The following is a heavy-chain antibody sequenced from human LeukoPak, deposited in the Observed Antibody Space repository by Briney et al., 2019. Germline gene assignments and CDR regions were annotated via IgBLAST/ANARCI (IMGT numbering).Heavy chain of an antibody. Sequence: GGSLRLSCAASGFTFSSYWMHWVRQAPGKGLVWVSRINTDGSSTSYADSVKGRFTISRDNAKNTLYLQMNSLRAEDTALYYCVRDAEGLQVERQDFDSWGQGTLVTVSS. D-gene: IGHD1-1*01. CDR1: GFTFSSYW. CDR3: VRDAEGLQVERQDFDS. J-gene: IGHJ4*02. CDR2: INTDGSST. V-gene: IGHV3-74*01.